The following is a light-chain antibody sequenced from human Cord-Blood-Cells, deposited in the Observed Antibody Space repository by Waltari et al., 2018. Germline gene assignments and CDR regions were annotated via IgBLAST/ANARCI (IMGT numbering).Light chain of an antibody. V-gene: IGLV2-14*01. CDR1: SSDAGGYHH. Sequence: QSALPQPASVSGPHGPSITISCPGTSSDAGGYHHVSWYQPHPGKAPKLMIYDVIKRPSGVSNRCSGSRSGNTASRTISGLQAEDEADYYCSSYTSSSTRVFGGGTKLTVL. J-gene: IGLJ3*02. CDR3: SSYTSSSTRV. CDR2: DVI.